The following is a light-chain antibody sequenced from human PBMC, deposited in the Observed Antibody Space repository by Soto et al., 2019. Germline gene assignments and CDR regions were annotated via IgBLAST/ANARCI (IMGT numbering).Light chain of an antibody. Sequence: IQMPQSPFTLSASVGDRVTITFRASQSISSWLAWYQQKPGKAPKLLIYDASSLESGVPSRFSGSGSGTEFTLTISSLQPDDFATYYCQQYNSYAPTCGQGTRWIS. J-gene: IGKJ1*01. CDR3: QQYNSYAPT. CDR2: DAS. V-gene: IGKV1-5*01. CDR1: QSISSW.